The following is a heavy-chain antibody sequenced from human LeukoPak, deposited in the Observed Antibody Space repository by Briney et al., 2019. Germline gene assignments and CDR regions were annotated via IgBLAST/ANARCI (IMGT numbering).Heavy chain of an antibody. CDR2: FGTRHTHI. CDR1: GLNFNTND. CDR3: AARLPLYGMDV. D-gene: IGHD2-21*02. V-gene: IGHV3-23*01. Sequence: PGGSLRLSCVGSGLNFNTNDLTWVRQAPGKGLEWVALFGTRHTHIFYADSVEGRFAISRDNSKNTVYLQMNSLRVEDAAVYYCAARLPLYGMDVWGQGTTVTVSS. J-gene: IGHJ6*02.